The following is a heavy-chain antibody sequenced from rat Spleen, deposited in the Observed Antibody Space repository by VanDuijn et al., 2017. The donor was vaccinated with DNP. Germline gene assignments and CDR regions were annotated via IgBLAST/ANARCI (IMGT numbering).Heavy chain of an antibody. CDR2: ISYEGSRT. CDR1: GFTFSNYY. J-gene: IGHJ2*01. D-gene: IGHD1-2*01. V-gene: IGHV5-22*01. CDR3: ARGEQLYPPYYGLGYYFDY. Sequence: EVQLVESGGGLVQPGRSLKLSCAASGFTFSNYYMAWVRQAPKKGLEWVASISYEGSRTYYGDSVKGRFTISRDNAKSTLYLQMNSLRSEDTATYYCARGEQLYPPYYGLGYYFDYWGQGVMVTVSS.